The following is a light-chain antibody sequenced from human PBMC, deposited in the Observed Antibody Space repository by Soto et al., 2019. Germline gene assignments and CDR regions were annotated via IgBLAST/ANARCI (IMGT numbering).Light chain of an antibody. J-gene: IGKJ1*01. V-gene: IGKV1-5*01. CDR3: QQYNSYSLT. CDR2: DAS. Sequence: DIQMTQSPSTLSASVGDRVTITCRTSQSISSWLAWYQQKPGKAPKLLIHDASSLESGVPSRFSGSGSGTEFNLTISSLQPDDFATYYCQQYNSYSLTLGQGTKVEIK. CDR1: QSISSW.